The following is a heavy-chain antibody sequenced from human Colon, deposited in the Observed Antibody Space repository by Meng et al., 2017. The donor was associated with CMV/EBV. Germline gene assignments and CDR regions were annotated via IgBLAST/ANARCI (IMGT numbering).Heavy chain of an antibody. CDR1: GFTFNTYP. J-gene: IGHJ4*02. D-gene: IGHD3-10*01. V-gene: IGHV3-64*01. CDR3: ARVVSGDFDY. Sequence: EVQLLEAGGGLAQPGGSLRLPCVASGFTFNTYPMHWVRQAPGKGLEHVSGISANGDNTPYASSVKDRFIVSRDNLKNTLYLQMGSLRPDDTGVYYCARVVSGDFDYWGQGTLVTVSS. CDR2: ISANGDNT.